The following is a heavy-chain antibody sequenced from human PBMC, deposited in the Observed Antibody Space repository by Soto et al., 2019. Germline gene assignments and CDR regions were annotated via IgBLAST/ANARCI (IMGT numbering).Heavy chain of an antibody. V-gene: IGHV3-33*01. CDR3: ARDAKSVETTGGFDY. CDR1: GFIFSSYG. Sequence: QVQLVDPGGGVVQPGRSLRLSCAASGFIFSSYGMHWVRQAPGKGLEWVAGIWFDGSNKYYADSVKGRFTISRDNSRNTLYLQMNGLRAEDTAVYYCARDAKSVETTGGFDYWGQGTLVTVSS. J-gene: IGHJ4*02. CDR2: IWFDGSNK. D-gene: IGHD1-26*01.